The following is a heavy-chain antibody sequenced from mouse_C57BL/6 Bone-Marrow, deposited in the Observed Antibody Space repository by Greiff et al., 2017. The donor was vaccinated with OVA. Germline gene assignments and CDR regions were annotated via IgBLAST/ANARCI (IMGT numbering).Heavy chain of an antibody. CDR1: GFTFSSYG. D-gene: IGHD4-1*01. J-gene: IGHJ4*01. Sequence: EVKLMESGGDLVKPGGSLKLSCAASGFTFSSYGMSWVSQTPDKRLEWVATISSGGSYTYYPDSVKGRFTISRDNAKNTLYLQLSSLKSEYTAMYYCERHGTRTYYYAMDYWGQGTSVTVSS. CDR3: ERHGTRTYYYAMDY. CDR2: ISSGGSYT. V-gene: IGHV5-6*01.